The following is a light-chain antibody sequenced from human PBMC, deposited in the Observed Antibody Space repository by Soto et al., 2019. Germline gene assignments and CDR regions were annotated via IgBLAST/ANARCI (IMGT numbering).Light chain of an antibody. CDR2: GAS. CDR3: QQYGSSPLT. J-gene: IGKJ4*01. V-gene: IGKV3-20*01. CDR1: QSVSSSY. Sequence: EIVLTQSPGTLSLSPGERATLSCRASQSVSSSYLAWYQQKPGQAPRLLIYGASTRATGIPDRFSGSGSGTDFTFTISRLEAEDVAVYFCQQYGSSPLTVGGGTKVEIK.